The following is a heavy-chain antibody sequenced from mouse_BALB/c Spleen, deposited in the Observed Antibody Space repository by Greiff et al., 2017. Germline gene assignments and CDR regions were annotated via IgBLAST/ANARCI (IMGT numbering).Heavy chain of an antibody. CDR1: GFTFSSYA. J-gene: IGHJ3*01. Sequence: EVKLVESGGGLVKPGGSLKLSCAASGFTFSSYAMSWVRQSPEKRLEWVAEISSGGSYTYYPDTVTGRFTISRDNAKNTLYLEMSSLRSEDTAMYYCARDQGGTWFAYWGQGALVTVSA. CDR2: ISSGGSYT. V-gene: IGHV5-9-4*01. CDR3: ARDQGGTWFAY. D-gene: IGHD1-1*02.